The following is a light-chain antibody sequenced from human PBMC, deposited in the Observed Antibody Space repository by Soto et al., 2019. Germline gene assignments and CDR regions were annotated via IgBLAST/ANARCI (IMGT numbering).Light chain of an antibody. V-gene: IGKV3-20*01. CDR1: QSVSSSY. Sequence: IVFTQSPGTPSLSPGERPTLSCRASQSVSSSYLAWYQQKPGQAPRLLIYGASSRATGIPDRFSSSGSGTEFSLTISSLQSEDFAVYSCQQYGDWPGAFGGGTKVDIK. J-gene: IGKJ4*01. CDR2: GAS. CDR3: QQYGDWPGA.